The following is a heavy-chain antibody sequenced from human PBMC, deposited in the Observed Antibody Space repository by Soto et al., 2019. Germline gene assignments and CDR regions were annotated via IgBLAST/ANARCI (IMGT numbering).Heavy chain of an antibody. CDR3: ARGEYRGQFDY. J-gene: IGHJ4*02. CDR2: INHSAST. D-gene: IGHD1-1*01. Sequence: SETLSLTCAVYGGSFSGYYWSWIRQPPGKGPEWFGEINHSASTNYNPSLKSRVTISVDTSKNQFSLKLSSVTAADTAVYYCARGEYRGQFDYWGQGTLDTVSS. V-gene: IGHV4-34*01. CDR1: GGSFSGYY.